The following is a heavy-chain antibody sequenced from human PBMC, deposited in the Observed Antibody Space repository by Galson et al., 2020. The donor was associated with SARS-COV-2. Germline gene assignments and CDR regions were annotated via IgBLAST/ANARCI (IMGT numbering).Heavy chain of an antibody. CDR2: ISGNSSVT. V-gene: IGHV3-48*02. D-gene: IGHD6-13*01. CDR1: GFIFSSYS. CDR3: AREHSSSWSFDY. J-gene: IGHJ4*02. Sequence: GESLKISCTASGFIFSSYSMNWVRQAPGKGLEWVSYISGNSSVTYYADSVKGRFTISRDNVRNSVYLSMNSLRDEDTAVYYCAREHSSSWSFDYWGQGTLVTVSS.